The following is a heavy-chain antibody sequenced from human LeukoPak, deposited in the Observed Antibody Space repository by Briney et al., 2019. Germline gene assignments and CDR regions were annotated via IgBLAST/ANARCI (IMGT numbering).Heavy chain of an antibody. CDR3: TNNNVATKFDY. J-gene: IGHJ4*02. CDR2: VSGSGGST. Sequence: GGSLRLSCAASGFAFSTCSMTWVRQAPGKGLEWVSAVSGSGGSTYYADSVKGRFTISRDNSKNTLYLQMNSLRAEDTAVYYCTNNNVATKFDYWGQGTLVTVSS. V-gene: IGHV3-23*01. CDR1: GFAFSTCS. D-gene: IGHD5-12*01.